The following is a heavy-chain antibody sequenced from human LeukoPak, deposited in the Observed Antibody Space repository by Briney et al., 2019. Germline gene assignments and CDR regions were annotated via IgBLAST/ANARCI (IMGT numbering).Heavy chain of an antibody. V-gene: IGHV3-66*01. J-gene: IGHJ4*02. CDR2: IYSGGST. Sequence: GGSLRLSCAASGFTVSSNYMSWVRQAPGKGLEWVSVIYSGGSTYYADSVKGRFTISRDNSKNTLYLQMNSLRADDTAVYYCARGSGSYGWDYFDYWGQGTLVTVSS. CDR3: ARGSGSYGWDYFDY. D-gene: IGHD1-26*01. CDR1: GFTVSSNY.